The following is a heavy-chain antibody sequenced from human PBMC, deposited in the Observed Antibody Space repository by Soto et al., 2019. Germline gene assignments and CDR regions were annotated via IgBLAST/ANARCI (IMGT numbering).Heavy chain of an antibody. Sequence: QVQLQESGPGLVKPSETLSLTCTVSGGSISGYYWSWIRQPPGKGLEWIGYIYYSGSTNYNPSLKSRVTISVDTSKNQFSLKLSSVTAADTAVYYCARVEGYCSSTSCYSTKSWWFDPWGQGTLVTVSS. J-gene: IGHJ5*02. CDR2: IYYSGST. CDR1: GGSISGYY. D-gene: IGHD2-2*01. CDR3: ARVEGYCSSTSCYSTKSWWFDP. V-gene: IGHV4-59*01.